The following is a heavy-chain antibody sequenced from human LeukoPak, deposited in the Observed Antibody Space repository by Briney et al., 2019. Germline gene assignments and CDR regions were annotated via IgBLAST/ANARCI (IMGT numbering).Heavy chain of an antibody. CDR3: ARETSQKGAHYMDV. V-gene: IGHV4-38-2*02. J-gene: IGHJ6*03. CDR1: GYSISSGYY. CDR2: IYNSGST. D-gene: IGHD3-16*01. Sequence: SETLSLTCTVSGYSISSGYYWGWIRQSPGKGLEWIGSIYNSGSTYYNPSLKSRVTISIDTSKNQFSLKLSSVTAADTAVYYCARETSQKGAHYMDVWGKGTTVTISS.